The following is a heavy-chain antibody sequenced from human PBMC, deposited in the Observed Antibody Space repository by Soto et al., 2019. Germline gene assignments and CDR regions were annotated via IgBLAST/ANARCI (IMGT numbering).Heavy chain of an antibody. Sequence: SETLSLTCTVSGGSIRSGGYYWSWVRQNPRKGLEWLGNMYSSGNTCYNPPLKSRLTISVDTSKNQFALNLSSVTAADTAVYYCARGRRMATAGTARHYFGLDFWGQGTTVTVSS. V-gene: IGHV4-31*03. CDR2: MYSSGNT. CDR3: ARGRRMATAGTARHYFGLDF. J-gene: IGHJ6*02. CDR1: GGSIRSGGYY. D-gene: IGHD5-18*01.